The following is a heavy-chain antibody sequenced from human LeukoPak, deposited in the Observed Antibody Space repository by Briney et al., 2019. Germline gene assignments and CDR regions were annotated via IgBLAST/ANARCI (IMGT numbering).Heavy chain of an antibody. CDR3: ARGEMATIEGAFDI. CDR1: GGPISSHY. V-gene: IGHV4-59*11. Sequence: SETLSLTCTVSGGPISSHYWSWIRQSPGKGLEWIGYIYYSGSTNYNPSLKSRVTISVDTSKNQFSLKLSSVTAADTAVYYCARGEMATIEGAFDIWGQGTMVTVSS. J-gene: IGHJ3*02. CDR2: IYYSGST. D-gene: IGHD5-24*01.